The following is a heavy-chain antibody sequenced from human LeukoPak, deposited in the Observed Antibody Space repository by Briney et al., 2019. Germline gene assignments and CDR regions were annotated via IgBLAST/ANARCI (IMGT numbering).Heavy chain of an antibody. CDR1: GFALCRYW. J-gene: IGHJ4*02. V-gene: IGHV3-7*05. Sequence: GGSLRLSCAPSGFALCRYWMSWVRQAPRKGLQWVANIKQDGSEKYYVDSVKDRFTISRENAKNSLYLQMNSLGAEDAAVYYCARGHSITVFGVAYYWGEGTLVTVSS. D-gene: IGHD3-3*01. CDR2: IKQDGSEK. CDR3: ARGHSITVFGVAYY.